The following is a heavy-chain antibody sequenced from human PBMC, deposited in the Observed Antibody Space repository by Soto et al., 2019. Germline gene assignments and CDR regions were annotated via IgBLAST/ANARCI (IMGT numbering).Heavy chain of an antibody. CDR1: GYGFTSYW. V-gene: IGHV5-51*01. J-gene: IGHJ4*02. CDR2: IYPGDSDT. Sequence: PGESLKISCKGSGYGFTSYWIGWVRQMPGKGLEWMGIIYPGDSDTRYSPSFQGQVTISADKSISTAYLQWSSLKASDTAMYYCARQGFAYYDSSGYYYNDYWGQGTLVTVSS. CDR3: ARQGFAYYDSSGYYYNDY. D-gene: IGHD3-22*01.